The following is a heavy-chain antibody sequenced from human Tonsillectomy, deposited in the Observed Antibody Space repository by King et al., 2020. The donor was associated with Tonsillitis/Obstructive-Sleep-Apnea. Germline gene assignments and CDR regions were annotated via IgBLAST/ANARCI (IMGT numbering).Heavy chain of an antibody. CDR1: GCTISSSCYN. CDR2: IFYGGCT. CDR3: AKAFPDNSDDSSSYPYSFDL. J-gene: IGHJ4*02. D-gene: IGHD3-22*01. Sequence: LQESGPGLVKPSGTLSLTCSVSGCTISSSCYNWVWIRRPPGKGLEWIGSIFYGGCTYYNPSLKSPVTISADKFKNQFSLKLTSVTAADTDLYYCAKAFPDNSDDSSSYPYSFDLWGQGALVTVSS. V-gene: IGHV4-39*01.